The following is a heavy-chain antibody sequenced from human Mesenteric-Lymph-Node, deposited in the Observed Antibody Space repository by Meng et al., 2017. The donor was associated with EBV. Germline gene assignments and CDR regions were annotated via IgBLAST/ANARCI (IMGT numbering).Heavy chain of an antibody. D-gene: IGHD6-19*01. V-gene: IGHV1-3*01. Sequence: QVQLVQAGAGVKKPGASVKVSCKASGYTFTSYAMHWVRQAPGQRLEWMGWINAGNGNTKYSQKFQGRVTITRDTSASTAYMELSSLRSEDTAVYYCARVRGIAVVPPDYWGQGTLVTVSS. CDR3: ARVRGIAVVPPDY. CDR2: INAGNGNT. J-gene: IGHJ4*02. CDR1: GYTFTSYA.